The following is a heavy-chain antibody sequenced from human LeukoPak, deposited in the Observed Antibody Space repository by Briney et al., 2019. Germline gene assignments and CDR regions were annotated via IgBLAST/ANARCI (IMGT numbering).Heavy chain of an antibody. D-gene: IGHD3-16*02. CDR3: AKKRQYDYVWGSYRHFDY. Sequence: GGSLRLSCAASGFTFSSYAMSWVRQAPGKGLEWVSAISGSGGSTYYADSVKGRFTISRDNSKNTLYLQMNSLRAEDTAVYFCAKKRQYDYVWGSYRHFDYWGQGTLVTVSS. CDR1: GFTFSSYA. V-gene: IGHV3-23*01. J-gene: IGHJ4*02. CDR2: ISGSGGST.